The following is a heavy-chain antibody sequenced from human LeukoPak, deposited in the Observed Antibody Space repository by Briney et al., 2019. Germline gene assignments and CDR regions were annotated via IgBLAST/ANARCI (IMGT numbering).Heavy chain of an antibody. CDR1: GFTFSSYS. D-gene: IGHD6-13*01. CDR3: ARDGPVAAAGLDY. V-gene: IGHV3-21*01. CDR2: ISSSSSYI. Sequence: VGSLRLSCAASGFTFSSYSMSWVRQAPGPGLEWVSSISSSSSYIYYADSVKGRFTISRDNAKNSLYLQMNSLRAEDTAVYYCARDGPVAAAGLDYWGQGTLVTVSS. J-gene: IGHJ4*02.